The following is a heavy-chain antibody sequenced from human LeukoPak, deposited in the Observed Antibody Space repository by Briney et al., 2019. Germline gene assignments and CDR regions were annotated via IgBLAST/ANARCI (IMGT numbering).Heavy chain of an antibody. CDR3: ARGRGYYGSGKINWFDP. V-gene: IGHV4-39*07. CDR2: IYYSGST. Sequence: SETLSLTCTVSGGSISSSSYYWGWIRQPPGKGLEWIGSIYYSGSTYYNPSLKSRVTISVDTSKNQFSLKLSSVTAADTAVYYCARGRGYYGSGKINWFDPWGQGTLVTVSS. J-gene: IGHJ5*02. D-gene: IGHD3-10*01. CDR1: GGSISSSSYY.